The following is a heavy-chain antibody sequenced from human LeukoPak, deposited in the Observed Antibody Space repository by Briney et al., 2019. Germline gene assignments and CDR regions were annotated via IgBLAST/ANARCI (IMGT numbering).Heavy chain of an antibody. Sequence: GGSLRLSCAASGFTFSNAWMSWVRQAPGKGLEWVGRIKSKTGGGTTDYAAPVKGRFTISRDDSKNTLYLQMNSLKTEDTAVYYCTTDTYGAPSSVDYWGQGTLVTVSS. D-gene: IGHD4-17*01. CDR2: IKSKTGGGTT. V-gene: IGHV3-15*01. J-gene: IGHJ4*02. CDR3: TTDTYGAPSSVDY. CDR1: GFTFSNAW.